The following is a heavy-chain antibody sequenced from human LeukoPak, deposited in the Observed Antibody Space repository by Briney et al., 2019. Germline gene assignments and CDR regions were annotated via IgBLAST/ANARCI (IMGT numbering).Heavy chain of an antibody. CDR2: ISSSSSYI. V-gene: IGHV3-21*04. CDR1: GFTFSSYS. D-gene: IGHD3-9*01. CDR3: AKDLLVSRYFDWLLSGLDY. Sequence: PGGSLRLSCAASGFTFSSYSMNWVRQAPGKGLEWVSSISSSSSYIYYADSVKGRFTISRDNAKNSLHLQMNSLRAEDTAVYYCAKDLLVSRYFDWLLSGLDYWGQGTLVTVSS. J-gene: IGHJ4*02.